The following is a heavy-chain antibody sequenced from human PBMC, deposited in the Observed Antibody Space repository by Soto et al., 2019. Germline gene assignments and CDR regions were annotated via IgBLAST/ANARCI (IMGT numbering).Heavy chain of an antibody. CDR3: TRSLFMVSPGIEPFDS. Sequence: EVQLLESGGGLVRPGGSLRLSCAASGFLFDSYAMTWVRQAPGKGLDWVSAISGGGGDTYYADSVKGRFTVSRDNSKNTLYVEMKGLRAEDTAIYYCTRSLFMVSPGIEPFDSWGQGTLVTVSS. D-gene: IGHD3-3*02. CDR1: GFLFDSYA. CDR2: ISGGGGDT. J-gene: IGHJ4*02. V-gene: IGHV3-23*01.